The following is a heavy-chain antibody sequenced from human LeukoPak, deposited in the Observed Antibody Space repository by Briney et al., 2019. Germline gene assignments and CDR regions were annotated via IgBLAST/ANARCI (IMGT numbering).Heavy chain of an antibody. V-gene: IGHV4-4*07. Sequence: SETLSLTCTVSGGSISSYYWNWIRQPAGKGLEWIGRIYTSGSTNYNPSLKSRVTMSLDTSKNQFSLKLSSVTAADTAVYYCARHLHDSSGYYYYFDYWGQGTLVTVSS. CDR2: IYTSGST. J-gene: IGHJ4*02. CDR1: GGSISSYY. CDR3: ARHLHDSSGYYYYFDY. D-gene: IGHD3-22*01.